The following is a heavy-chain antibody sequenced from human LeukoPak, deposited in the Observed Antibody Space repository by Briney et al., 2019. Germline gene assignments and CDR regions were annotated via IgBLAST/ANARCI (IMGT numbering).Heavy chain of an antibody. Sequence: PGGSLRLSCAASGFTFSGSAMHWVRQASGKGLEWVGRIRSKANSYATAYAASVKGRFTISRDDSKNTAYQQMNSLKTEDTAVYYCTSPPGHYGSGPSDYWGQGTLVTVSS. J-gene: IGHJ4*02. CDR2: IRSKANSYAT. V-gene: IGHV3-73*01. D-gene: IGHD3-10*01. CDR1: GFTFSGSA. CDR3: TSPPGHYGSGPSDY.